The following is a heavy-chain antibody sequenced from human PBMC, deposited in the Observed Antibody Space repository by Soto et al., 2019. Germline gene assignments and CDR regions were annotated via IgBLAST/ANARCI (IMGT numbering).Heavy chain of an antibody. D-gene: IGHD3-9*01. CDR2: IYFRGNT. CDR3: ARLAGLATISYYFDF. CDR1: GDSINSDKYY. J-gene: IGHJ4*02. Sequence: ASETLSLTCSVSGDSINSDKYYWGWIRQPPGKGLEWIGSIYFRGNTYYNPSLQTRVTISLDKSKSQFSLKLNSVTAADSAVYFCARLAGLATISYYFDFWGQGALVTVSS. V-gene: IGHV4-39*01.